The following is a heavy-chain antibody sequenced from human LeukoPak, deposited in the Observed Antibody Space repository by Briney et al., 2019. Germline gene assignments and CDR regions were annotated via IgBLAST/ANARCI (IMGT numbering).Heavy chain of an antibody. J-gene: IGHJ6*02. D-gene: IGHD6-13*01. Sequence: GASVKVSCKASGYTFTGYYMHWVRQAPGQGLEWMGWINPNSGGTNYAQKFQGRVTMTRDTSISTAYMELSRLRSDDTAVYYCARVSLGIAAAGTYYYGMDVWGQGTTVTVSS. CDR3: ARVSLGIAAAGTYYYGMDV. V-gene: IGHV1-2*02. CDR1: GYTFTGYY. CDR2: INPNSGGT.